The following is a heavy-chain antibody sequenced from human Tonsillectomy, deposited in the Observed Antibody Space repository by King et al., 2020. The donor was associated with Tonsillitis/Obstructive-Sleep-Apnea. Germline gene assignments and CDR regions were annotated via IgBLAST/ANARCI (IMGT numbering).Heavy chain of an antibody. CDR2: IIGSGCST. J-gene: IGHJ3*02. V-gene: IGHV3-23*04. CDR3: AKDRWELLHAFDI. CDR1: GFTFSGYA. D-gene: IGHD1-26*01. Sequence: VQLVESGGGVVQPGGSLRLSCAASGFTFSGYAMSGVRRAPGKGLEGGSGIIGSGCSTYYADPVKGRFTISRDNSKNTLYLQMNSLSAEETAVYYCAKDRWELLHAFDIWGQGTMVTVSS.